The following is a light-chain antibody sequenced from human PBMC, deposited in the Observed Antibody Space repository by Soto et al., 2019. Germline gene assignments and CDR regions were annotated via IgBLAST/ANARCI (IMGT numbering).Light chain of an antibody. CDR3: QQRSSWPT. Sequence: EIVLTQSPATLSLSPGESATLSCRASQSVASSLAWFQQKPGQAPRLLIYDISARATGIPARFSGSGSGTDFTLTISSLEPEDFAVYYCQQRSSWPTFGQGTRLEIK. CDR2: DIS. J-gene: IGKJ5*01. V-gene: IGKV3-11*01. CDR1: QSVASS.